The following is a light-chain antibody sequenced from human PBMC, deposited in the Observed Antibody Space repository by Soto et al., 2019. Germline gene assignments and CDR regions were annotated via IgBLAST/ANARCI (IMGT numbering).Light chain of an antibody. V-gene: IGLV1-44*01. CDR1: NSNIGSNT. CDR3: AAWDDSLNGLV. J-gene: IGLJ3*02. CDR2: SNN. Sequence: QSVLTQPPSASGTPGLRVTISCSGSNSNIGSNTVSWYQQLPGTAPKLLIYSNNQRPAGVPDRFSGSKSGTSASLAIGGLQSEDEAEYYCAAWDDSLNGLVFGGGTQLTVL.